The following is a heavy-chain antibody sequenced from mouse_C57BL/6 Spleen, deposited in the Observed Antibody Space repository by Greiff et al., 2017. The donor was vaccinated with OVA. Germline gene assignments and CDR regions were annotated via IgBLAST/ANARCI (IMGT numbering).Heavy chain of an antibody. CDR1: GYAFSSSW. V-gene: IGHV1-82*01. CDR3: ARPGLGAWFAY. CDR2: IYPGDGDT. Sequence: VQRVESGPELVKPGASVKISCKASGYAFSSSWMNWVKQRPGKGLEWIGRIYPGDGDTNYNGKFKGKATLTADKSSSTAYMQLSSLTSEDSAVYFCARPGLGAWFAYWGQGTLVTVSA. J-gene: IGHJ3*01. D-gene: IGHD4-1*01.